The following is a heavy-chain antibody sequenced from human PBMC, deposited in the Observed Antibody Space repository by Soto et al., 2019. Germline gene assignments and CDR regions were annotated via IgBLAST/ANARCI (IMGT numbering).Heavy chain of an antibody. Sequence: QVHLVQSGAEVKKPGASVKVSCKASGYTFTSYYMHWVRQAPGQGLEWMGIINPSGGSTSYAQKFQVRVKMTRDTSTINVYMEPSSLRSEATAVYYCARDVSSGWYAPYYYYGMDVWGQGTTVTVSS. CDR3: ARDVSSGWYAPYYYYGMDV. V-gene: IGHV1-46*01. CDR2: INPSGGST. CDR1: GYTFTSYY. J-gene: IGHJ6*02. D-gene: IGHD6-19*01.